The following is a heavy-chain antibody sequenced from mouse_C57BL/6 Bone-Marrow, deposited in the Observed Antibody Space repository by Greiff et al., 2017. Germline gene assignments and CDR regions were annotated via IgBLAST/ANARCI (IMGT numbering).Heavy chain of an antibody. J-gene: IGHJ3*01. Sequence: QVQLQQSGAELVRPGTSVKMSCKASGYTFTNYWIGWAKQRPGHGLEWIGDIYPGGGYTNYNEKFKGKATLTADKSSSTAYMQCSSLTSEDSAIYYCARNDNYSAWFAYWGQGTLVTVSA. D-gene: IGHD2-1*01. CDR1: GYTFTNYW. CDR3: ARNDNYSAWFAY. CDR2: IYPGGGYT. V-gene: IGHV1-63*01.